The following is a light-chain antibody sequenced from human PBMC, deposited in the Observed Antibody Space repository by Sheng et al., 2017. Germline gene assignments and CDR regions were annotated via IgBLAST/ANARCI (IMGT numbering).Light chain of an antibody. CDR2: QDS. CDR1: KLGDKY. J-gene: IGLJ2*01. Sequence: SYELTQPPSVSVSPGQTASITCSGDKLGDKYACWYQQKPGQSPVLLIYQDSKRPSGIPERFSGSNSGNTATLTISGTQAMDEADYYCQAWDSSTVVFGGGTKLTV. CDR3: QAWDSSTVV. V-gene: IGLV3-1*01.